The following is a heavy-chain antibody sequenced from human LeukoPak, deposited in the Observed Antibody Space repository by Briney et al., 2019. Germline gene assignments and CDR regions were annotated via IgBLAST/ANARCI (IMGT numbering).Heavy chain of an antibody. J-gene: IGHJ4*02. CDR3: ARNGQQWPVYSCDD. D-gene: IGHD6-19*01. CDR1: GVNFRSFG. CDR2: IWYAGNNK. Sequence: GGSLRLSCAASGVNFRSFGMHWVRQAPGKGLEWVAVIWYAGNNKYYADSMKGRFTISRDNSKNTLYLHMNSLRAEDTAVYYCARNGQQWPVYSCDDWGQGTLVTVSS. V-gene: IGHV3-33*01.